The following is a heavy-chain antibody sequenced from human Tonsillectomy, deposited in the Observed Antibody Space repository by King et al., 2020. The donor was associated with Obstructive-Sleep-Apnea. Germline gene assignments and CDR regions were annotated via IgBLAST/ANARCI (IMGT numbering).Heavy chain of an antibody. V-gene: IGHV3-9*01. J-gene: IGHJ5*02. CDR1: GFTFDDYA. D-gene: IGHD6-19*01. CDR3: AKDVSSGWSFWFDP. Sequence: VQLVESGGGLVQPGRSLRVSCAASGFTFDDYAMHWGRQTPGKGLERVSGISWNSGNIGYVDSVKGRVTISRDNAKNSLYLQMNSLRAEDTAFYYCAKDVSSGWSFWFDPWGQGTLVTVSS. CDR2: ISWNSGNI.